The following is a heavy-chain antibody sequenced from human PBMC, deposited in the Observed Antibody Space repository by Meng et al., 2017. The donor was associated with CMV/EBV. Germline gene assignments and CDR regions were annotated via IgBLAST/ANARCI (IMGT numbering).Heavy chain of an antibody. J-gene: IGHJ4*02. CDR3: AREPLGSSWSPLHFDY. D-gene: IGHD6-13*01. CDR1: GGSISSSSYY. Sequence: SETLSLTCTVSGGSISSSSYYWGWLRQPPGKGLEWIGSTYFSGSTYYNPSLKSRVTISVDTSKNQFSRKLSSVTAADTAVDYCAREPLGSSWSPLHFDYWGQGTLVTVSS. V-gene: IGHV4-39*07. CDR2: TYFSGST.